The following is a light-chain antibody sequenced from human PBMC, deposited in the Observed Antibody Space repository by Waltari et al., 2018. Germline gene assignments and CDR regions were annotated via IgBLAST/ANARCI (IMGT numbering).Light chain of an antibody. J-gene: IGLJ3*02. CDR3: AAWDDSLSGWV. CDR2: RSK. V-gene: IGLV1-47*01. CDR1: NSNLGNNY. Sequence: QSVLTPPPSASGTPGQSVALPCSGSNSNLGNNYVHCHQQPPGTAPKLPIYRSKQRPSGVPDRFSGSKSDTSASLAISGLRSEDEAVYYCAAWDDSLSGWVFGGGTKLTVL.